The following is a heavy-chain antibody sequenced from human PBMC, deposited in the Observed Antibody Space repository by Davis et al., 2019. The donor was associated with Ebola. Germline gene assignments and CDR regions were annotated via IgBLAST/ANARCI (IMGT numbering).Heavy chain of an antibody. CDR1: GFTVSSNY. J-gene: IGHJ5*02. D-gene: IGHD3-22*01. CDR3: AREMVIRNWFDP. Sequence: GGSLRLSCAASGFTVSSNYMSWVRQAPGKGLEWVSVIYSGGSTYYADSVKGRFTISRDNSKNTLYLQMNSLRAEDTAVYYCAREMVIRNWFDPWGQGTLVTVSS. V-gene: IGHV3-66*01. CDR2: IYSGGST.